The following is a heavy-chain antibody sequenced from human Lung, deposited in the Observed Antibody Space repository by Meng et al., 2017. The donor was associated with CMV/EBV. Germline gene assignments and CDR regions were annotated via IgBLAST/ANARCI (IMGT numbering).Heavy chain of an antibody. CDR1: GFTVRSDY. V-gene: IGHV3-74*01. J-gene: IGHJ4*02. CDR2: IDNDGRGP. D-gene: IGHD2/OR15-2a*01. CDR3: ARGLEEYLGWEMGY. Sequence: VQLGGSGGGLIQPGGSPLLSCSVSGFTVRSDYMHWVRLAPGNGLEWVSRIDNDGRGPNSADSVKGRFTISRDDAKNTLYLQMNSLRVEDTAVYYCARGLEEYLGWEMGYWGQGTLVTVSS.